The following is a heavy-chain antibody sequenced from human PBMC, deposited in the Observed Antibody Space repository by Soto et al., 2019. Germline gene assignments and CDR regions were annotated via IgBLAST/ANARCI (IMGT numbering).Heavy chain of an antibody. CDR1: GGTFSSYA. D-gene: IGHD1-7*01. Sequence: SVKVSCKASGGTFSSYAISWVRQAPGQGLEWMGGVIPIFGTANYAQKFQGRVTITADESTSTAYMELSSLRSEDTAVYYCARGPYNWNYYFDYWGQGTLVTVSS. V-gene: IGHV1-69*13. J-gene: IGHJ4*02. CDR3: ARGPYNWNYYFDY. CDR2: VIPIFGTA.